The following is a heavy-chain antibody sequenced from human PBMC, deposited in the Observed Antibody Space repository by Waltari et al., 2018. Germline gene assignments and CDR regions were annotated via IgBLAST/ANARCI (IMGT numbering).Heavy chain of an antibody. V-gene: IGHV3-7*01. CDR3: ARDSSYYYGSGSPNWFDP. CDR2: IKQDGSEK. D-gene: IGHD3-10*01. Sequence: EVQLVESGGGLVQPGGSLRLSCAASGFTFSSYWLSWVRQAPGKGLEWVANIKQDGSEKYYVDSVKGRFTISRDNAKNSLYLQMNSLRAEDTAVYYCARDSSYYYGSGSPNWFDPWGQGTLVTVSS. CDR1: GFTFSSYW. J-gene: IGHJ5*02.